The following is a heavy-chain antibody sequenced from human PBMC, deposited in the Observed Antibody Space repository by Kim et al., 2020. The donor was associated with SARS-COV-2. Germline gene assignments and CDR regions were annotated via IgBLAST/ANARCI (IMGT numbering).Heavy chain of an antibody. CDR1: GVSFSGYY. CDR3: FSGRAKFGTDY. D-gene: IGHD3-10*01. CDR2: INHSGST. J-gene: IGHJ4*02. V-gene: IGHV4-34*01. Sequence: SETLSLTCAVYGVSFSGYYWSWIRQPPGKGLEWIGEINHSGSTNYNPSLKSRVTISVDTSKNQFSLKLSSVTAADTAVYYCFSGRAKFGTDYWGQGTLVTVSS.